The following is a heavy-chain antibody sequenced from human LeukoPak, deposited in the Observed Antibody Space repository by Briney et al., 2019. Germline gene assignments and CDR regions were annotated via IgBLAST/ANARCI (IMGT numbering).Heavy chain of an antibody. CDR2: VSYDGSGE. D-gene: IGHD1-26*01. J-gene: IGHJ3*01. CDR3: ARDGVGTAFDL. V-gene: IGHV3-30*01. Sequence: GGSLRLSCAASGFIFRSYPMRWVRQAPGKGLGWVAVVSYDGSGENYADSVNGRFTISRDNSKNTLYLQMNSLRAEHTAVFYCARDGVGTAFDLWGQGTMVTVSS. CDR1: GFIFRSYP.